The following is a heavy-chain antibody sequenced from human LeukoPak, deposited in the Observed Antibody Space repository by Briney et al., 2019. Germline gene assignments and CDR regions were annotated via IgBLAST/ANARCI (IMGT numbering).Heavy chain of an antibody. CDR2: IKPDGSEK. D-gene: IGHD2-8*01. CDR1: GFTFSSYW. CDR3: AKDRCSNGIGCYYYYMDV. Sequence: GGSLRLSCAASGFTFSSYWMSWVRQAPGKGLECVANIKPDGSEKNYVDSAKGRFTISRDNAKKSLSLQMNSLRAEDTAVYYCAKDRCSNGIGCYYYYMDVWGKGTTVTISS. J-gene: IGHJ6*03. V-gene: IGHV3-7*01.